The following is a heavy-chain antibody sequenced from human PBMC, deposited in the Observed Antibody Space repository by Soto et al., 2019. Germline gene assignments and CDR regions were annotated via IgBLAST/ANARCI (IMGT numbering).Heavy chain of an antibody. CDR3: ERLGWSIAAAYGLSHYYYGMAV. V-gene: IGHV1-18*01. Sequence: QVQLVQSGAEVKKPGASVKVSCKASGYTFTSYGISWVRQAPGQGLEWMGWISAYNGNTNYAQKLQGRVTMTTDTSTSTAYMAMRSLRSADTAVYYCERLGWSIAAAYGLSHYYYGMAVWGPGTTVTVSS. J-gene: IGHJ6*02. CDR1: GYTFTSYG. D-gene: IGHD6-6*01. CDR2: ISAYNGNT.